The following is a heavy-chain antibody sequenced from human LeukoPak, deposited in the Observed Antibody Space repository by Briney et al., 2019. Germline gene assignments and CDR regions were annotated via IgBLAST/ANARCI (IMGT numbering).Heavy chain of an antibody. D-gene: IGHD3-16*02. CDR2: ISSSSSYI. CDR1: GFTFSSYS. V-gene: IGHV3-21*01. J-gene: IGHJ3*02. CDR3: ARVSRTQAFDI. Sequence: PGGSLRLPCAASGFTFSSYSMNWVRQAPGKGLEWVSSISSSSSYIYYADSVKGRFTISRDNAKNSLYLQMNSLRAEDTAVYYCARVSRTQAFDIWGQGTMVTVSS.